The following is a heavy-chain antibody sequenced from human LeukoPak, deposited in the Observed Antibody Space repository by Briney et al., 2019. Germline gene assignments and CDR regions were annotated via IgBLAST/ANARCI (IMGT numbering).Heavy chain of an antibody. CDR1: GYTFTSYY. Sequence: ASVKVSCKASGYTFTSYYMHWVRQAPGQGLEWMGIIYPSGGSTSYAQKFQGRVTMTRDTSTSTVYMELSSLRSEDTAVYYCARDRGVYYYDSSGYDPYYWGQGTLVTVSS. CDR3: ARDRGVYYYDSSGYDPYY. J-gene: IGHJ4*02. D-gene: IGHD3-22*01. CDR2: IYPSGGST. V-gene: IGHV1-46*01.